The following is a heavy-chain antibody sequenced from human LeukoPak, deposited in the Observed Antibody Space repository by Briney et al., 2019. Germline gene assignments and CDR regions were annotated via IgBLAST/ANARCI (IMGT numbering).Heavy chain of an antibody. V-gene: IGHV3-9*01. D-gene: IGHD3-3*01. CDR3: AREWRIRYYDFWSDHNWFDP. CDR1: GFTFDDYA. CDR2: ISWNSGSI. Sequence: GGSLRLSCAASGFTFDDYAMHWVRQAPGKGLEWVSGISWNSGSIGYADSVKGRFTISRDNAKNTLYLQMNSLRAEDTAVYYCAREWRIRYYDFWSDHNWFDPWGQGTLVTVSS. J-gene: IGHJ5*02.